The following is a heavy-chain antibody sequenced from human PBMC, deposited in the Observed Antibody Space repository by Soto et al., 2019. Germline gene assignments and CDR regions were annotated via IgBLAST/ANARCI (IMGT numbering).Heavy chain of an antibody. Sequence: SVNVSCKSSGGTFSSYSISWVRQAPGQGLEWMGGIIPIFGTANYAQKFQGRVTITADESTSTAYMELSSLRSEDTAVYYCASLGRDGYNLHYYYYGMDVWGQGTTVTVSS. CDR3: ASLGRDGYNLHYYYYGMDV. D-gene: IGHD5-12*01. CDR1: GGTFSSYS. V-gene: IGHV1-69*13. CDR2: IIPIFGTA. J-gene: IGHJ6*02.